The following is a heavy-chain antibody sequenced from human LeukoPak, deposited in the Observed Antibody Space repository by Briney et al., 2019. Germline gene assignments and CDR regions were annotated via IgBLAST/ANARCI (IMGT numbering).Heavy chain of an antibody. Sequence: SETLSLTCTVSGGSISSYYWSWIRQPPGKGLEWIGYIYYSGSPYYNPSLKSRVTISVDTSKNQFSLKLSSVTAADTAVYYCARDRAAAGLDYWGQGTLVTVSS. J-gene: IGHJ4*02. CDR2: IYYSGSP. CDR1: GGSISSYY. CDR3: ARDRAAAGLDY. V-gene: IGHV4-59*12. D-gene: IGHD6-13*01.